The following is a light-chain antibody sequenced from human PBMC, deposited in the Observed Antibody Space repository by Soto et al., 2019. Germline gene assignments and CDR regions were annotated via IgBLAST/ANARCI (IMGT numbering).Light chain of an antibody. J-gene: IGLJ2*01. CDR2: EDN. V-gene: IGLV6-57*01. CDR1: SGSIGSNS. Sequence: NFMLTQPHSVSESPGKTVTISCTRSSGSIGSNSVQWYQQRPGSSPTTVMYEDNQRPSGVPDRFSGSIDSSSNSASLTISGLMTEDEADYYCQSYDSSIPVVFGGGTKVTVL. CDR3: QSYDSSIPVV.